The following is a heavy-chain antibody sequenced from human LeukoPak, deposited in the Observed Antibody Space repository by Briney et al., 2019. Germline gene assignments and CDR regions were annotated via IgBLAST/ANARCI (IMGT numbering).Heavy chain of an antibody. J-gene: IGHJ6*03. D-gene: IGHD2-15*01. CDR3: ARDGSSGGNYYYYYMDV. V-gene: IGHV1-69*05. Sequence: SVKVSCKASGGTFSSYAISWVRQPPGQGIEWMGGIIPIFGTANYAQKFQSRVTITTDESTSTAYMELSSLRSEDTAVYYCARDGSSGGNYYYYYMDVWGKGTTVTVSS. CDR2: IIPIFGTA. CDR1: GGTFSSYA.